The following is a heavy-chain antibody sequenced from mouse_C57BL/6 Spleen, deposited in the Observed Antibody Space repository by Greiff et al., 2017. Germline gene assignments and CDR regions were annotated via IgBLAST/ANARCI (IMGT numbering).Heavy chain of an antibody. V-gene: IGHV1-50*01. CDR1: GYTFTSYW. CDR3: ASSRDYDGYYYAMDY. Sequence: VQLQQPGAELVKPGASVKLSCKASGYTFTSYWMQWVKQRPGQGLEWIGEIDPSDSYTNYNQKFKGKATLTVDTSSSTAYMQLSSLTSEDSAVYYGASSRDYDGYYYAMDYWGQGTSVTVSS. D-gene: IGHD2-4*01. J-gene: IGHJ4*01. CDR2: IDPSDSYT.